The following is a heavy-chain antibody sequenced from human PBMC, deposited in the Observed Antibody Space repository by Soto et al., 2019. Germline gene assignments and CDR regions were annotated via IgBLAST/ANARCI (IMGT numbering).Heavy chain of an antibody. J-gene: IGHJ6*02. V-gene: IGHV1-69*13. CDR3: ARDKTVVSHYYYYGMDV. D-gene: IGHD2-15*01. CDR1: GGTFSSYA. Sequence: GASVKVSCKASGGTFSSYAISWLRQAPGQGLEWMGGIIPIFGTANYAQKFQGRVTITADESTSTAYMELSSLRSEDTAVYYCARDKTVVSHYYYYGMDVWGQGTTVTVSS. CDR2: IIPIFGTA.